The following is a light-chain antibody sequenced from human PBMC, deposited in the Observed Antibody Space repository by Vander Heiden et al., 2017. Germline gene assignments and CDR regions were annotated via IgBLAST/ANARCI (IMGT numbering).Light chain of an antibody. CDR1: QSISNW. J-gene: IGKJ2*01. Sequence: DSQMTQSPSTLSASVGDRVTITCRASQSISNWLAWYQQKPGKAPKLLIYDASSLERGVPSRFSGSGFGTEFTLTINSLQPDDFATYYGQWYDTYFGQGTKLEIK. CDR2: DAS. CDR3: QWYDTY. V-gene: IGKV1-5*01.